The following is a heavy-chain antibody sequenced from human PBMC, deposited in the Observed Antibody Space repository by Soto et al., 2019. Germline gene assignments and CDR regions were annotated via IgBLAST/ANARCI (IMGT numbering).Heavy chain of an antibody. V-gene: IGHV3-9*01. J-gene: IGHJ3*02. D-gene: IGHD2-15*01. CDR1: GFTFDDYA. CDR2: ISWNSGSI. CDR3: AKDTPTGYCSGGSCWGAFDI. Sequence: EVQLVESGGGLVQPGRSLRLSCAASGFTFDDYAMHWVRQAPGKGLEWVSGISWNSGSIGYADSVKGRFTISRDNAKYSLYLKMNSLRAEDTALYYCAKDTPTGYCSGGSCWGAFDIWGQGTMVTVSS.